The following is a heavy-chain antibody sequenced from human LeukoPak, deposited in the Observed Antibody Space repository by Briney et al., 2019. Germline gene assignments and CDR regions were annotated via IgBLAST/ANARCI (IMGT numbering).Heavy chain of an antibody. CDR3: ARNLEMATIADYYYGMDV. Sequence: ASVKVSCKASGGTFSSYAISWVRQAPGQGLEWMGRIIPILGIANYAQKFQGRVTITADKSTSTAYMELSSLRSEDTAVYYCARNLEMATIADYYYGMDVWGQGTTVTVSS. CDR2: IIPILGIA. D-gene: IGHD5-24*01. CDR1: GGTFSSYA. J-gene: IGHJ6*02. V-gene: IGHV1-69*04.